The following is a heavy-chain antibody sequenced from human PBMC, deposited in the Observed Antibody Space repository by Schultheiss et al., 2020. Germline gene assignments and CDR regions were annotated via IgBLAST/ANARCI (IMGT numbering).Heavy chain of an antibody. D-gene: IGHD6-13*01. CDR1: GDSVSSNSAA. CDR3: ARDRVAAAARLYYFDY. J-gene: IGHJ4*02. V-gene: IGHV6-1*01. CDR2: TYYRSKWYN. Sequence: SETLSLTCAISGDSVSSNSAAWNWIRQSPSRGLEWLGRTYYRSKWYNDYAVSVKSRITINPDTSKNQFSLQLNSVTPEDTAVYYCARDRVAAAARLYYFDYWGQGTLVTVSS.